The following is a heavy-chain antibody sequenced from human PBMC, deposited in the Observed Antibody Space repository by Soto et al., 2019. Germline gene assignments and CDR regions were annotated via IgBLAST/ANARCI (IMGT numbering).Heavy chain of an antibody. CDR3: AKDPYDILTGYYYGPGY. Sequence: EVQLLESGGGLVQPGGSLRLSCAASGFTFSSYAMSWVRQAPGKGLEWVSAISGSGGRTYYADSVKGRFTISRDNSKNTLYLQMNSLRAEDTAVYYCAKDPYDILTGYYYGPGYWGQGTLVTVSS. D-gene: IGHD3-9*01. CDR2: ISGSGGRT. V-gene: IGHV3-23*01. CDR1: GFTFSSYA. J-gene: IGHJ4*02.